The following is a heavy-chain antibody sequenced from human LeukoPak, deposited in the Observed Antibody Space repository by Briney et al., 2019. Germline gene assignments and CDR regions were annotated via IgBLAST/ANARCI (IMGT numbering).Heavy chain of an antibody. CDR2: IRYDGSNK. J-gene: IGHJ4*02. CDR1: GFTFSSYG. CDR3: AKDLYGYGSGSYEVIL. D-gene: IGHD3-10*01. Sequence: GGSLRLSCAASGFTFSSYGMHWVRQAPGKGLEWVAFIRYDGSNKYYADSVKGRFTISRDNSKNTLYLQMNSPRAEDTAVYYCAKDLYGYGSGSYEVILWGQGTLVTVSS. V-gene: IGHV3-30*02.